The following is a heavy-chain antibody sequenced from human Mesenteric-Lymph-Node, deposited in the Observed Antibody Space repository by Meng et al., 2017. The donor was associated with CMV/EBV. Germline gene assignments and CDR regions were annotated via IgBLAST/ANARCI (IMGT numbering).Heavy chain of an antibody. V-gene: IGHV3-20*04. Sequence: GGSLRLSCAASGFTFSSYAMTWVRRAPGKGLEWVSGINWNGGSTGYADSVKGRFTISRDNAKNSLYLQMNSLRAEDTAVYYCARSHDAFDIWGQGTMVTVSS. CDR2: INWNGGST. CDR1: GFTFSSYA. J-gene: IGHJ3*02. CDR3: ARSHDAFDI.